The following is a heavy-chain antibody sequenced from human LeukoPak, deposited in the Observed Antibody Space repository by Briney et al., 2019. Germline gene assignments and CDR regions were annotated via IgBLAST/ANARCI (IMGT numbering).Heavy chain of an antibody. Sequence: SETLSLTCAVYGGSFSGYYWSWIRQPPGKGLEWIGEINHSGSTNYNPSLKSRVTISVDTSKNQFSLKLSSVTAADTAVYYCARGIRLRYFDWFSFDYWGQGTLVTVSS. CDR2: INHSGST. J-gene: IGHJ4*02. CDR1: GGSFSGYY. CDR3: ARGIRLRYFDWFSFDY. V-gene: IGHV4-34*01. D-gene: IGHD3-9*01.